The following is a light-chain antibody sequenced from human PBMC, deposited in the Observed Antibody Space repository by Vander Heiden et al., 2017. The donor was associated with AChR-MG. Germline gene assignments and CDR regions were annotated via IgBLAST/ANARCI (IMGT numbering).Light chain of an antibody. J-gene: IGKJ5*01. CDR2: WAS. CDR3: QQYAATPTT. Sequence: DIVMTQSPDSLAVSLGERATINCKSSQSVLYSSNNKNYLAWYQQKPGQPPKLLIYWASTRESGVPDRFSGSGSGTDFTLTIRSLQAEDVAVYYCQQYAATPTTFGQGTPLDIK. V-gene: IGKV4-1*01. CDR1: QSVLYSSNNKNY.